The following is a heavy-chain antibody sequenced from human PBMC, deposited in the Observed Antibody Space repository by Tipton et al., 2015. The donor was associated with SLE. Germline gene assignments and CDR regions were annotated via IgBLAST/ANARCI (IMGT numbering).Heavy chain of an antibody. CDR1: GGSISSYY. CDR3: ARSLGYCSSTSCYNWFDP. J-gene: IGHJ5*02. D-gene: IGHD2-2*01. CDR2: IYTSGST. Sequence: TLSLTCTVSGGSISSYYWSWIRQPAGKGLEWIGRIYTSGSTNYNPSLKSRVTMSVDTSKNQFSLKLSSVTAADTAVYYCARSLGYCSSTSCYNWFDPWGQGTLVTVSS. V-gene: IGHV4-4*07.